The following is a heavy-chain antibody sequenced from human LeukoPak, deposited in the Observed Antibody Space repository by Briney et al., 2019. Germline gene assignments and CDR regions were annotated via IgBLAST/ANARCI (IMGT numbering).Heavy chain of an antibody. Sequence: SETLSLTCTVSGGSISSSSYYWGWIRQPPGKGLEWIGSIYYSGSTYYNPSLKSRVTISVDTSKNQFSLKLSSVTAADTAVYYCARGRVVVTAIRGNWFDPWGQGTLVTVSS. CDR1: GGSISSSSYY. CDR2: IYYSGST. J-gene: IGHJ5*02. V-gene: IGHV4-39*07. CDR3: ARGRVVVTAIRGNWFDP. D-gene: IGHD2-21*02.